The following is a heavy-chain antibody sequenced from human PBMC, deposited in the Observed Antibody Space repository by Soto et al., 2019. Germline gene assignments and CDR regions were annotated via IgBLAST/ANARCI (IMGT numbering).Heavy chain of an antibody. V-gene: IGHV1-2*02. J-gene: IGHJ6*02. CDR1: GYTFTGYY. CDR2: INPNSGGT. Sequence: ASVKVSCKASGYTFTGYYMHWVRQAPGQGLEWMGWINPNSGGTNYAQEFQGRVTMTRDTSISTAYMELSRLRSDDTAVYYCARGLGAGTYYYYGMDVWGQGTTVTVSS. CDR3: ARGLGAGTYYYYGMDV. D-gene: IGHD6-13*01.